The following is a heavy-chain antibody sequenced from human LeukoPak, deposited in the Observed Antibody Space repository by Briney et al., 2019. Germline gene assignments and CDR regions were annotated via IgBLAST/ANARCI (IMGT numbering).Heavy chain of an antibody. CDR2: ISYDGSNK. CDR3: ARDKRLVSAELDY. D-gene: IGHD6-6*01. CDR1: GFTFSSYA. V-gene: IGHV3-30-3*01. Sequence: GGSLRLSCAASGFTFSSYAMHWVRQAPGKGLEWVAVISYDGSNKYYADSVKGRFTISRDNSKNTLYLQMNSLRAEDTAVYYCARDKRLVSAELDYWGQGTLVTVSS. J-gene: IGHJ4*02.